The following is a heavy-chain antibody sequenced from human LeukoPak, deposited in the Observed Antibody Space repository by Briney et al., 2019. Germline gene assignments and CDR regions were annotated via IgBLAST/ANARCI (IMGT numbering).Heavy chain of an antibody. D-gene: IGHD3-3*01. Sequence: GGSLRLSCAASGFTFSSNAMSWVRQAPGKGLEWVSAISGSGGSTYYADSVKGRFTISRDNSKNTLYLQMNSLRAEDTAVYYCAKGLYYDFWSGPIGWGQGTLVTVSS. CDR1: GFTFSSNA. CDR2: ISGSGGST. CDR3: AKGLYYDFWSGPIG. J-gene: IGHJ4*02. V-gene: IGHV3-23*01.